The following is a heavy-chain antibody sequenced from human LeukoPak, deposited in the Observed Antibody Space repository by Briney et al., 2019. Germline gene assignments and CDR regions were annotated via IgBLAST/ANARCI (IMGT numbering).Heavy chain of an antibody. CDR2: IHYSGIT. J-gene: IGHJ4*02. V-gene: IGHV4-59*01. CDR1: GGSISTAY. CDR3: ARGESVVTPFDY. Sequence: SETLSLTCSVSGGSISTAYWSWIRQPPGKGLEWIGNIHYSGITNYNSSLKSRVSISLDTSKNQFSLKMISVSTADTAVYYCARGESVVTPFDYWGQGTLVTVSS. D-gene: IGHD4-23*01.